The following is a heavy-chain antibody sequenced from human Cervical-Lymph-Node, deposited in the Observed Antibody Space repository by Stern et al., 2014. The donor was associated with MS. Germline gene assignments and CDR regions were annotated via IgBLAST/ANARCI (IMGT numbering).Heavy chain of an antibody. D-gene: IGHD5-18*01. V-gene: IGHV2-70*13. CDR1: GASLSTSGKG. J-gene: IGHJ4*02. Sequence: QVTLKESGPALVQPTQTLTLTCIFSGASLSTSGKGVLWLRQPPGQALEWLATVDWDDEKYYSTSLQNRLTISKDIYKNQVVLIMTNMDPADTATYYCAAGNGYDLDYWGQGTLVSVSA. CDR3: AAGNGYDLDY. CDR2: VDWDDEK.